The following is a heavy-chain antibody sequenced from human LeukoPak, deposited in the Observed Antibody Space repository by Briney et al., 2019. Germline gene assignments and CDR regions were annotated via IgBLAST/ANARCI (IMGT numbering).Heavy chain of an antibody. J-gene: IGHJ4*02. Sequence: GGSLRLSCAASGFTFSNGWMSWVRQAPGKGLEWLGRIGSKTDGGTTDYAASVKGRFTISRDDSKNTLYLQMNSLKTEDTAVYYCATYRFYYDSSGFDYWGQGTLVTVSS. CDR2: IGSKTDGGTT. CDR3: ATYRFYYDSSGFDY. D-gene: IGHD3-22*01. V-gene: IGHV3-15*04. CDR1: GFTFSNGW.